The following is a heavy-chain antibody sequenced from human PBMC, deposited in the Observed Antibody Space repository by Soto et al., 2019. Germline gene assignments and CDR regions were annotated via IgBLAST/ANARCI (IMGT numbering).Heavy chain of an antibody. CDR1: GGSMSSYY. Sequence: QVRLQESGPGLVKPSETLSLTCTVSGGSMSSYYWSWIRQPAGKGLAWIGRVYTSGGTNYNPSLRSRVIMSVATSKKQVSLKLSSVTAADTAVYYCARGAAAGVDYGMDVWGQGTTVTVSS. CDR2: VYTSGGT. CDR3: ARGAAAGVDYGMDV. J-gene: IGHJ6*02. D-gene: IGHD6-13*01. V-gene: IGHV4-4*07.